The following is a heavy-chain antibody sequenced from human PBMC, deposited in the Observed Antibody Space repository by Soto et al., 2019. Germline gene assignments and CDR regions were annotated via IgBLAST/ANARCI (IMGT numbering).Heavy chain of an antibody. Sequence: GGSLRLSCAASGFTFSSYEMNWVRQAPGKGLEWVSYISSSGSTIYYADSVKGRFTISRDNAKNPLYLQMNSLRAEDTAVYYCARNSRIQLWGYYYYGMDVWGQGTTVTVSS. V-gene: IGHV3-48*03. J-gene: IGHJ6*02. CDR2: ISSSGSTI. D-gene: IGHD5-18*01. CDR3: ARNSRIQLWGYYYYGMDV. CDR1: GFTFSSYE.